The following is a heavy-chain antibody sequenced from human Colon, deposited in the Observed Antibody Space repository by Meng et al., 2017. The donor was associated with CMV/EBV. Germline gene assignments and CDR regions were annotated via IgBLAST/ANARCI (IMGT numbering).Heavy chain of an antibody. V-gene: IGHV3-53*01. CDR2: IYSGGPR. CDR1: PFNVVNTY. Sequence: GESLKISCAGSPFNVVNTYMSWVRQAPGKGLEWVSLIYSGGPRHYADSVKGRFTISRDNSNNILYLQMNSLRAEDTAVYYCARGSGPLFPGAFDIWGQGTMVTVSS. D-gene: IGHD3-10*02. J-gene: IGHJ3*02. CDR3: ARGSGPLFPGAFDI.